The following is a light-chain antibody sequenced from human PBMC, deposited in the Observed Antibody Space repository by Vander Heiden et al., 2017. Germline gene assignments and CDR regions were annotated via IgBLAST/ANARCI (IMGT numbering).Light chain of an antibody. CDR3: QQYDSTPYT. V-gene: IGKV4-1*01. CDR2: CAS. Sequence: DSVMTQSPDSLAVSLGERATLNCKSSQSVLYSSNNKNYLAWYQQKPGQPPKLLIYCASTRESGVPDRFSGSGSGTDFTLTISSLQAEDVAVYYCQQYDSTPYTFGQGTKLEIK. J-gene: IGKJ2*01. CDR1: QSVLYSSNNKNY.